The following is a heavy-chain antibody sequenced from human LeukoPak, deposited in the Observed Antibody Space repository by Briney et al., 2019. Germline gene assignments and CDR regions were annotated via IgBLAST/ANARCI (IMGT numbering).Heavy chain of an antibody. Sequence: PGKSLRLSCAASGFTFSGYPIHWVRQAPGKGLEWVAVISYDGSNKYYADSVKGRFTISRDNSKNTLYLQMNSLRAEDTAVYYCAKLGAAYGFDPWGQGTLVTVSS. CDR3: AKLGAAYGFDP. V-gene: IGHV3-30-3*02. CDR2: ISYDGSNK. CDR1: GFTFSGYP. D-gene: IGHD6-13*01. J-gene: IGHJ5*02.